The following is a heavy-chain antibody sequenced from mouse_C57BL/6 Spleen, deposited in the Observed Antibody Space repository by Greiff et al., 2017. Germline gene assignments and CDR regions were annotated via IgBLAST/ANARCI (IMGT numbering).Heavy chain of an antibody. CDR2: IYPGDGDT. J-gene: IGHJ2*01. CDR1: GYAFSSSW. D-gene: IGHD1-1*01. Sequence: VQLQQSGPELVKPGASVKISCKASGYAFSSSWMNWVKQRPGKGLEWIGRIYPGDGDTNYNGKFKGKATLTADKSSSTAYMQLSSLTSEDSAVYFCARNYGSFHFDYWGQGTTLTVSS. CDR3: ARNYGSFHFDY. V-gene: IGHV1-82*01.